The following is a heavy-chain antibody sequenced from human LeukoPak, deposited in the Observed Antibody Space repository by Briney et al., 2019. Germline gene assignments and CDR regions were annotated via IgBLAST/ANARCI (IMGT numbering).Heavy chain of an antibody. CDR2: ISGGGGST. J-gene: IGHJ4*02. V-gene: IGHV3-23*01. Sequence: QPGGSLRLSCAASGFTFSRYAMSSVRQAPGKGLEWISTISGGGGSTRYTDSVKGRFTISRDSSKNTLYLQMNSLRADDTAVYYCAIGGGLLWMGEFPRFFDSWGQGTLVTVSS. CDR1: GFTFSRYA. D-gene: IGHD3-16*01. CDR3: AIGGGLLWMGEFPRFFDS.